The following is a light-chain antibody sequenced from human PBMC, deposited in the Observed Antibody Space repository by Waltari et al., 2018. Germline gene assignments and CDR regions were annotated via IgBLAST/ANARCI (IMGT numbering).Light chain of an antibody. CDR3: LQRSNWPQVT. J-gene: IGKJ4*01. Sequence: EIVMTQSPATLSLSPGERATLSCRASQSISSSLAWYQQKPGQAPRPLIHGASSRATGIPDRFSGSGSGTDFTLTINNLEPEDVAVYYCLQRSNWPQVTFGGGTKVDIK. V-gene: IGKV3-15*01. CDR1: QSISSS. CDR2: GAS.